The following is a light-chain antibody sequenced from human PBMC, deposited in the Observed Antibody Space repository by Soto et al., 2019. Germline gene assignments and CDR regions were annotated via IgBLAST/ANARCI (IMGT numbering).Light chain of an antibody. V-gene: IGLV2-8*01. CDR2: EVT. CDR3: NSYVTSNVVV. CDR1: SSDIGGYNY. Sequence: QSALTQSPSASGSPGQSVTISCTGTSSDIGGYNYVSWYQQHPGKAPRLILYEVTKRPSGVPARFSGSKSGNTASLTVSGLQAEDEAVYYCNSYVTSNVVVFGGGTKLTVL. J-gene: IGLJ2*01.